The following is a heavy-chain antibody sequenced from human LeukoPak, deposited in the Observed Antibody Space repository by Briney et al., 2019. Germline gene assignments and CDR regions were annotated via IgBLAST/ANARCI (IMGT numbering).Heavy chain of an antibody. Sequence: SVTLSLTCTVSAGSIGSYYWSWIRQPPGKGLEWIGYIYYSGSTNYNPSLKSRVTISVDTSKNQYSLKLSAVTAADTAVYYCAFGTGTLLDYWGQGTLVTVSS. J-gene: IGHJ4*02. CDR2: IYYSGST. CDR3: AFGTGTLLDY. V-gene: IGHV4-59*01. D-gene: IGHD1-7*01. CDR1: AGSIGSYY.